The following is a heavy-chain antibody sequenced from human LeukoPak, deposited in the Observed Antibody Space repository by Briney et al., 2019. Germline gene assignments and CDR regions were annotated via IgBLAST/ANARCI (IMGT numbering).Heavy chain of an antibody. J-gene: IGHJ3*02. V-gene: IGHV4-31*03. D-gene: IGHD3-16*02. CDR3: ARDSLYDYVWGSYRAFDI. Sequence: SETLSLTCTVSGGSISSGGYYWSWNRQHPGKGLEWIGYIYYSGSTYYNPSLKSRVTISVDTSKNQFSLKLSSVTAADTAVYYCARDSLYDYVWGSYRAFDIWGQGTMVTVSS. CDR2: IYYSGST. CDR1: GGSISSGGYY.